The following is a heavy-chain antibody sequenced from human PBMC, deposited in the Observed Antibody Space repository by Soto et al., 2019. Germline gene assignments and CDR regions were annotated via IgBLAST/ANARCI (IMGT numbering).Heavy chain of an antibody. D-gene: IGHD3-10*01. CDR3: AISLITIVPEAD. J-gene: IGHJ4*02. Sequence: QLQLQESGPGLVKPSETLSLTCTVSGGSISSSSYYWGWIRQPPGKGLEWIGSIYYIGSTYYNPSLKSRVTSSVDTSKDQFSLKLSSVTAADTAVYYCAISLITIVPEADWCQRTLVTVSS. CDR1: GGSISSSSYY. V-gene: IGHV4-39*01. CDR2: IYYIGST.